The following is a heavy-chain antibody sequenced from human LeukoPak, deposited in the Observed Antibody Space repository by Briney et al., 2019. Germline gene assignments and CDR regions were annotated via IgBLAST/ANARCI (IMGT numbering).Heavy chain of an antibody. CDR2: IKSKTDGETA. CDR3: TTDLGTYYHGSQRLIPIDY. Sequence: GGSLRLSCVDSGFTFTNAWMSWVRQAPGKGLEWIGRIKSKTDGETANYAEPVRGRFTISRDDSKSAVYLQMNSLKIEDTAVYYCTTDLGTYYHGSQRLIPIDYWGQGTLVTVSS. V-gene: IGHV3-15*01. CDR1: GFTFTNAW. J-gene: IGHJ4*02. D-gene: IGHD3-10*01.